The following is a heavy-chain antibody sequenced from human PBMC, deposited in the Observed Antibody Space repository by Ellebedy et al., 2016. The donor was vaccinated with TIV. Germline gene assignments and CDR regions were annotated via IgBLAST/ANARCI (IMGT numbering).Heavy chain of an antibody. CDR3: AAGWELPY. Sequence: GGSLRLSCAASGFTFSSYAMSWVRQAPGKGLEWVSTISASGVSTYYADSVRGRFTISRDKSNHTVYLQMNGLRAEDTALYYCAAGWELPYWGQGTLVTVSS. V-gene: IGHV3-23*01. CDR1: GFTFSSYA. CDR2: ISASGVST. J-gene: IGHJ4*02. D-gene: IGHD1-26*01.